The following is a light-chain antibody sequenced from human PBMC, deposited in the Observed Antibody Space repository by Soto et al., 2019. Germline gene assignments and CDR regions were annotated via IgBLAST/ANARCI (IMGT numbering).Light chain of an antibody. CDR1: QSISSH. CDR2: AAS. V-gene: IGKV1-39*01. Sequence: DIQLTQSPSSLSASVGDRVTITCRASQSISSHLNWYQQKAGKAPKLLFYAASSLQSGVPSSFSGSGFGTDFTLTISSLQPEDSATYYCQQSYSIPLTFGGGTKVEIK. CDR3: QQSYSIPLT. J-gene: IGKJ4*01.